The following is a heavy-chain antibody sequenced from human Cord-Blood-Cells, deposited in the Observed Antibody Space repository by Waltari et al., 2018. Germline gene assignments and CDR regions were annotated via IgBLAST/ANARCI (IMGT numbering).Heavy chain of an antibody. D-gene: IGHD3-22*01. CDR1: GGTFSSYA. CDR3: ARLRTGSSGYYDAFDI. Sequence: QVQLVQSGAEVKKPGSSVKVSCKASGGTFSSYAISWVRQPPGQGLEWMGGIIPILGIANYAQKFQGRVTITADESTSTAYMELSSLRSEDTAVYYCARLRTGSSGYYDAFDIWGQGTMVTVSS. CDR2: IIPILGIA. J-gene: IGHJ3*02. V-gene: IGHV1-69*04.